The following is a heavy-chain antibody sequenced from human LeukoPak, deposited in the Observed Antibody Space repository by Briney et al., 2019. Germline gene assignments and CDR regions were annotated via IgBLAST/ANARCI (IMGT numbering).Heavy chain of an antibody. CDR3: ARDAEYYYDSSGYYYYYGMDV. Sequence: ASVKVSCKASGYTFTSYGISWVRQAPGQGLEWMGWISAYNGNTNYAQRLQGRVTMTTDTSTSTAYMELRSLRSDNTAVYYCARDAEYYYDSSGYYYYYGMDVWGQGTTVTVYS. V-gene: IGHV1-18*01. CDR1: GYTFTSYG. J-gene: IGHJ6*02. D-gene: IGHD3-22*01. CDR2: ISAYNGNT.